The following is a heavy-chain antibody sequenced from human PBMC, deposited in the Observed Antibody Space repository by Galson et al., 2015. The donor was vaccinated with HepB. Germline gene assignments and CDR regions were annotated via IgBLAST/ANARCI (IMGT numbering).Heavy chain of an antibody. Sequence: SLRLSCAASGFTFSSYWMSWVRQAPGKGLEWVANIKQDGSEKYYVDSVKGRFTISRDNAKNSLYLQMNSLRAEDTAVYYCASRSSDYGDYNWGYFDYWGQGTLVTVSS. J-gene: IGHJ4*02. CDR3: ASRSSDYGDYNWGYFDY. V-gene: IGHV3-7*01. D-gene: IGHD4-17*01. CDR1: GFTFSSYW. CDR2: IKQDGSEK.